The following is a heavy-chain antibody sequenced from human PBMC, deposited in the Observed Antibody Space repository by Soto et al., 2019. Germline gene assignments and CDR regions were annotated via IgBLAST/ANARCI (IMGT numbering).Heavy chain of an antibody. CDR2: ISAYNGNT. V-gene: IGHV1-18*01. J-gene: IGHJ5*02. CDR3: TRETPPVDH. CDR1: GYTFTSYV. Sequence: QVQLVQSGAGVKKPGASVKVSCKASGYTFTSYVISWVRQAPGQGLVWMGWISAYNGNTKYAQKLQGRVTLTTDTSTRPASMELRSLTSDATAVYYCTRETPPVDHWGQGSMVTVSS.